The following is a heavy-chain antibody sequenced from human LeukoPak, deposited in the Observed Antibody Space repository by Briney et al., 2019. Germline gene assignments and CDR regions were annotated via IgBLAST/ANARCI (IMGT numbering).Heavy chain of an antibody. V-gene: IGHV1-2*02. D-gene: IGHD6-19*01. CDR2: INPNSGGT. Sequence: GSVKASCKASGYTFTGYYMHWVRQAPGQGLEWMGWINPNSGGTNYAQKFQGRVTMTRDTSISTAYMELSRLRSDDTAVYYCARGRKRLKKWLGYNWFDPWGQGTLVTVSS. CDR1: GYTFTGYY. CDR3: ARGRKRLKKWLGYNWFDP. J-gene: IGHJ5*02.